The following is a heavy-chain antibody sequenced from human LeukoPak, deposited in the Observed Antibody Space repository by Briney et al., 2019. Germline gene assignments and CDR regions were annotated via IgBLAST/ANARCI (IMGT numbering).Heavy chain of an antibody. CDR1: GFTFSSYA. J-gene: IGHJ3*02. V-gene: IGHV3-23*01. D-gene: IGHD6-13*01. CDR2: FSASDGST. Sequence: GGSLRLSCAASGFTFSSYAMSWVRQGPGKGLEWVSGFSASDGSTQYADSVKGRFTTSRDNSKNTLFLHMNSLRGDDTAVYYWAKSRTAASGTGAFDIWGQGTMVTVSS. CDR3: AKSRTAASGTGAFDI.